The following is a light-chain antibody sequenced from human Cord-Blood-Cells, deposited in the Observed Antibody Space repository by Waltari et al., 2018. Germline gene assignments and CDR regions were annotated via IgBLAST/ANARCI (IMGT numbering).Light chain of an antibody. CDR1: QSLLHSNGYNY. Sequence: DIVMSQSPLSLPVTPGAPASISCRSSQSLLHSNGYNYLDWYLQKPGQSPQLLIDLGSNRASGVPDRFSGSGSGTDFTLKISRVEAEDVGFYYCMQALQTPLTFGGGTKVEIK. V-gene: IGKV2-28*01. CDR2: LGS. CDR3: MQALQTPLT. J-gene: IGKJ4*01.